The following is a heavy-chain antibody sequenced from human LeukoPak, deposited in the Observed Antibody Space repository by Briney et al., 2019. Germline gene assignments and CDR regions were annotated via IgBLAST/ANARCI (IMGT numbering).Heavy chain of an antibody. CDR3: VREAGYCASVCLKSNWFDP. CDR1: GFPFSNHA. Sequence: PGGSLRLSCAASGFPFSNHAMSWVRQPPGKGLEWVSAISNGNTYYADSVRGRFTISRDDSKNMVYLQMNSLRVEDTARYYCVREAGYCASVCLKSNWFDPWGRGTLVTVSS. CDR2: ISNGNT. D-gene: IGHD2-21*02. J-gene: IGHJ5*02. V-gene: IGHV3-23*01.